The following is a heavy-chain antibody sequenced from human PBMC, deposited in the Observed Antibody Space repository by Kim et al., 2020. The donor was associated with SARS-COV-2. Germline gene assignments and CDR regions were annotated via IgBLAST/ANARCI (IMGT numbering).Heavy chain of an antibody. J-gene: IGHJ6*02. V-gene: IGHV3-43*01. Sequence: VKGRFTISRDNSKNSLYPQMNSLRTEDTALYYCAKDSSRKGYDSNRGMDVWGQGTTVTVSS. D-gene: IGHD3-22*01. CDR3: AKDSSRKGYDSNRGMDV.